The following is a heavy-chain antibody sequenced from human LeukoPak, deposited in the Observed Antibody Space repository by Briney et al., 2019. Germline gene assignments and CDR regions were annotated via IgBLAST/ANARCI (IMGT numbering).Heavy chain of an antibody. J-gene: IGHJ4*02. V-gene: IGHV3-7*01. D-gene: IGHD3-10*01. CDR2: IKQDGSEK. CDR3: VRVALYYYGSGGYFFFEH. Sequence: GGSLRLSCAASGFTFSSYWMSWVRQAPGKGLEWVANIKQDGSEKYYVDSVKGRFSISRDNAKNSLYLQMNSLRAEDTAVYYCVRVALYYYGSGGYFFFEHWGQGTPVTASS. CDR1: GFTFSSYW.